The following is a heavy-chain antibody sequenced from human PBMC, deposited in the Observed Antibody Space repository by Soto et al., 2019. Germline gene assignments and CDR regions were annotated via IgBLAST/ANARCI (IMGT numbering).Heavy chain of an antibody. CDR1: GGSVSSGAYY. J-gene: IGHJ3*02. D-gene: IGHD5-12*01. CDR2: IYYSGST. V-gene: IGHV4-31*03. CDR3: ARARLRAVYALDI. Sequence: QVQLQESDAGLVKASQTLSLTCTVSGGSVSSGAYYWTWIRQRPGKGLEWRGYIYYSGSTYCSPSLKSRLSISLDTSKNQFSLRLSSVTAAETAMYYCARARLRAVYALDIWGQGTMFTVSS.